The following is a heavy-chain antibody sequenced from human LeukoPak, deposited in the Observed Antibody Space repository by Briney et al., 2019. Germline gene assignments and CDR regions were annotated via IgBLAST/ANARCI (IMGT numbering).Heavy chain of an antibody. CDR1: GFTFSGYY. Sequence: GGSLRLSCAASGFTFSGYYMSWIRQAPGKGLEWVSYISSSSSYTNYADSVKGRFTISRDNAKNSLYLQMNSLRAEDTAVYYCARGLTPDDIVVVPADWGQGTLVTVSS. D-gene: IGHD2-2*01. CDR3: ARGLTPDDIVVVPAD. J-gene: IGHJ4*02. CDR2: ISSSSSYT. V-gene: IGHV3-11*05.